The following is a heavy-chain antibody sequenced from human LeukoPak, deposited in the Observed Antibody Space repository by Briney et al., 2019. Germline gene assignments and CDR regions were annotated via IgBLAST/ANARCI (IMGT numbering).Heavy chain of an antibody. D-gene: IGHD1-14*01. Sequence: SETLSLTCTVSGGSISSGSYYWSWIRQPAGKGLEWIGRIYTSGSTNYNPSLKSRVTTSVDTSKNQFSLKLSSVTAADTAVYYCARETLGDHIDYWGQGTLVTVSS. CDR3: ARETLGDHIDY. CDR1: GGSISSGSYY. CDR2: IYTSGST. V-gene: IGHV4-61*02. J-gene: IGHJ4*02.